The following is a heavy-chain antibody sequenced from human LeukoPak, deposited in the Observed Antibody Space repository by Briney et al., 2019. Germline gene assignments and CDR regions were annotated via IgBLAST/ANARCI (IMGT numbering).Heavy chain of an antibody. CDR3: ARERNTNKIVVVPAEGMDV. D-gene: IGHD2-2*01. CDR1: GFTFSSYS. J-gene: IGHJ6*02. Sequence: PGGSLRLSCAASGFTFSSYSMNWVRQAPGKGLEWVSSISSSSSYIYYAGSVKGRFTISRDNAKNSLYLQMNSLRAEDTAVYYCARERNTNKIVVVPAEGMDVWGQGTTVTVSS. CDR2: ISSSSSYI. V-gene: IGHV3-21*01.